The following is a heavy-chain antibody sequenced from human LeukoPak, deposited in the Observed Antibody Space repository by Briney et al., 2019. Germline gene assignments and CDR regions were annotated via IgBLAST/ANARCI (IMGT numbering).Heavy chain of an antibody. CDR3: AKDDGSGSYLVSDWFDP. Sequence: PGGSLRLSCAASGFTFSSYAMSWVRQAPGEGLEWVSAISGSGGSTYYADSVKGRFTISRDNSRNTLYLQMNSLRAEDTAVYYCAKDDGSGSYLVSDWFDPWGQGTLVTVSS. CDR1: GFTFSSYA. D-gene: IGHD3-10*01. J-gene: IGHJ5*02. CDR2: ISGSGGST. V-gene: IGHV3-23*01.